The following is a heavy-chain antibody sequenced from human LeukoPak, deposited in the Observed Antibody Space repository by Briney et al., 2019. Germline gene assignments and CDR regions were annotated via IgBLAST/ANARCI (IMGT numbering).Heavy chain of an antibody. Sequence: GGSLRLSCAASGFTFNSYGMHWVRQAPGKGLEWVAVIWYDGSNKYYADSVKGRFTISRDNSKNTLYLQMNSLRAEDTAVYYCARDRDYYDSSGSFDYWGQGTLVTVSS. CDR2: IWYDGSNK. D-gene: IGHD3-22*01. J-gene: IGHJ4*02. CDR1: GFTFNSYG. V-gene: IGHV3-33*01. CDR3: ARDRDYYDSSGSFDY.